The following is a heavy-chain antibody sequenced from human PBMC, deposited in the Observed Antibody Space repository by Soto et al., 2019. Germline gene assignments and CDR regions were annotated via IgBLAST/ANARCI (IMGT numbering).Heavy chain of an antibody. CDR2: IYPGDSDT. Sequence: PGESLKISCKGSGYSFTSYWIGWVRQMPGKGLEWMGIIYPGDSDTRYSPSFQGQVTISADKSISTAYLQWSSLKASDTAMYYCARNKGRSSRYYYGMDVWGQGTTVTVSS. CDR3: ARNKGRSSRYYYGMDV. CDR1: GYSFTSYW. D-gene: IGHD6-6*01. V-gene: IGHV5-51*01. J-gene: IGHJ6*02.